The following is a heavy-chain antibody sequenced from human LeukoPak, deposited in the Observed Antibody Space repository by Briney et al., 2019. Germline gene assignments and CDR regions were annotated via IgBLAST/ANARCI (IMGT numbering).Heavy chain of an antibody. J-gene: IGHJ4*02. CDR3: AKVRNLRGDY. Sequence: PGGSLRLSCAASGFTFSSYSMNWVRQAPGKGLEWVSYISSGSSTIYYADSVKGRFTISRDNAKNSLYLQLNSLRAEDTAVYYCAKVRNLRGDYWGQGTLVTVSS. CDR1: GFTFSSYS. CDR2: ISSGSSTI. D-gene: IGHD4-17*01. V-gene: IGHV3-48*01.